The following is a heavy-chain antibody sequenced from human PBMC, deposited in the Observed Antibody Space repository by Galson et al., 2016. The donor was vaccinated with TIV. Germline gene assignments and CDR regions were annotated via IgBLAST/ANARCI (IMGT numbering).Heavy chain of an antibody. CDR2: IFSGDRS. CDR3: ARDRIHCAGTGDDCYYYYYFVMDV. J-gene: IGHJ6*02. CDR1: GFRVSDNY. V-gene: IGHV3-66*02. Sequence: SLRLSCAASGFRVSDNYMTWVRQTPGKGLEWISVIFSGDRSFYADSVKGRLTVSRDYAKNTIYLEMDSLRIADTAVYYCARDRIHCAGTGDDCYYYYYFVMDVWGQGTTVTVSS. D-gene: IGHD2-15*01.